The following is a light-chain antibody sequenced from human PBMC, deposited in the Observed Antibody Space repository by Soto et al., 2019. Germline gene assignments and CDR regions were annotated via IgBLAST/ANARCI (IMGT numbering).Light chain of an antibody. J-gene: IGKJ1*01. CDR1: QSVRNY. CDR3: QHYNSYSEA. Sequence: EIVLTQSPATLSLSPGERATLSCRASQSVRNYLAWYQQKPGQAPRLLIYDASYRATGIPARFSGSGSGTDFTLTISSLQPDDFATYYCQHYNSYSEAFGQGTKVDIK. CDR2: DAS. V-gene: IGKV3-11*01.